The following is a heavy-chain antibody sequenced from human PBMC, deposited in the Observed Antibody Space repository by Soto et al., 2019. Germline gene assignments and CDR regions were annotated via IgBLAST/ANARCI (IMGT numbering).Heavy chain of an antibody. D-gene: IGHD4-17*01. Sequence: EVQLLESGGGLVQPGGSLRLSCAASGFIFSNYAMFWFRQAPGKGLEWVSTIYAAGSGKYYAGSVKGRFTISRDKSKNTLYLHVNSLRAEDTAVYYCARGSAYSDYDLEYWGQGTLVTVSS. CDR2: IYAAGSGK. CDR1: GFIFSNYA. V-gene: IGHV3-23*01. CDR3: ARGSAYSDYDLEY. J-gene: IGHJ4*02.